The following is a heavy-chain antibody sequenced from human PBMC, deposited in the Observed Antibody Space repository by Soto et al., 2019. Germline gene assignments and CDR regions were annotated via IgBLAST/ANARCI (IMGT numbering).Heavy chain of an antibody. D-gene: IGHD6-19*01. CDR1: GDSISSGGYY. J-gene: IGHJ4*02. CDR3: ARLAKSGYSSGWDIDY. Sequence: SETLSLTCTVSGDSISSGGYYWRWIRQHPGKGLEWIGYIYYSGSTNYNPSLKSRVTISVDTSKNQFSLKLSSVTAADTAVYYCARLAKSGYSSGWDIDYWGQGTLVTVSS. CDR2: IYYSGST. V-gene: IGHV4-61*08.